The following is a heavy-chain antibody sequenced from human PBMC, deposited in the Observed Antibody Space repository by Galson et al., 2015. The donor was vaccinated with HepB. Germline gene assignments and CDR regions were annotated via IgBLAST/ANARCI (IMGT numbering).Heavy chain of an antibody. CDR1: GYTFTSYG. Sequence: SVKVSCRASGYTFTSYGISWVRQAPGQGLEWMGWISAYNGNTNYAQKLQGRVTMTTDTSTSTAYMELRSLRSDDTAVYYCARAPLRYFDWLSGVGWFDPWGQGTLVTVSS. J-gene: IGHJ5*02. CDR3: ARAPLRYFDWLSGVGWFDP. CDR2: ISAYNGNT. D-gene: IGHD3-9*01. V-gene: IGHV1-18*01.